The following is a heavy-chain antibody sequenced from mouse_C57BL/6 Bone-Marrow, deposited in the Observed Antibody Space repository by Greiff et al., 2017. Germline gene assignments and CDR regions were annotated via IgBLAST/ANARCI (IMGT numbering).Heavy chain of an antibody. CDR2: INPGSGGT. CDR1: GYAFTNYL. Sequence: QVQLQQSGAELVRPGTSVKVSCKASGYAFTNYLIEWVKQRPGQGLEWIGVINPGSGGTNYNEKFKGKATLTADKSSSTAYMQLSSLTSEDSAVYFCARDYGYDGYFDYWGQGTTLSLL. J-gene: IGHJ2*01. D-gene: IGHD2-2*01. V-gene: IGHV1-54*01. CDR3: ARDYGYDGYFDY.